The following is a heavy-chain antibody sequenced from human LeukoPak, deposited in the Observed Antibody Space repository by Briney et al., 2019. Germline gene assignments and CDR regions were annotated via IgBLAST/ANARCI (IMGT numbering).Heavy chain of an antibody. Sequence: GGSLRLSCTASGFTFGDYAMSWFRQAPGKGREWVGFIRSKAYGGTTEYAASVKGRFTISRDESKSIAYLQMNSLKTEDTAVYYCTRSYYYDSSGGAGYFQHWGQGTLVTVSS. CDR2: IRSKAYGGTT. J-gene: IGHJ1*01. V-gene: IGHV3-49*03. CDR1: GFTFGDYA. D-gene: IGHD3-22*01. CDR3: TRSYYYDSSGGAGYFQH.